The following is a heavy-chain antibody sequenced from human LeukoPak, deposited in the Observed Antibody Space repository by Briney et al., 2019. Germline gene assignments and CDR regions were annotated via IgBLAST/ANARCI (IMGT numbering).Heavy chain of an antibody. V-gene: IGHV4-59*01. CDR3: AGHCSSTSCLGYYYYYMDV. D-gene: IGHD2-2*01. J-gene: IGHJ6*03. Sequence: SETLSLTCTVSGGSISSYYWSWIRQPPGKGLEWIGYIYYSGSTNYNPSLKSRVTISVDTSKNQFSLKLSSVTAADTAVYYCAGHCSSTSCLGYYYYYMDVWGKGTTVTVSS. CDR1: GGSISSYY. CDR2: IYYSGST.